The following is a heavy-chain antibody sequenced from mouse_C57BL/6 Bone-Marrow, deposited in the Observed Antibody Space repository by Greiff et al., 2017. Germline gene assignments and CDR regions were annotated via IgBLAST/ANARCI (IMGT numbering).Heavy chain of an antibody. J-gene: IGHJ1*03. D-gene: IGHD2-4*01. V-gene: IGHV1-55*01. CDR3: AREDLDDYDEGYWYFDV. CDR2: IFPGSGST. CDR1: GYTFTSYW. Sequence: QVQLQQPGAELVKPGASVKMSCKASGYTFTSYWITWVKQRPGQGIEWIGDIFPGSGSTNYNEKFKSKATLTVDTSSSTAYMQLSSLTSVDSAVYYCAREDLDDYDEGYWYFDVWSTGTTVTVSS.